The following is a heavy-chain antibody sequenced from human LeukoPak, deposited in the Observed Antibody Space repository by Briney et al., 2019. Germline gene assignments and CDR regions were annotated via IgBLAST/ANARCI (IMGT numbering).Heavy chain of an antibody. CDR1: GGSISSSSYY. J-gene: IGHJ4*02. Sequence: PSETLSLTCTVSGGSISSSSYYWGWIRQPPGKGLEWIGEINHSGSTNYNPSLKSRVTISVDTSKNQFSLKLSSVTAADTAVYYCARLGPGGHGEFDYWGQGTLVTVSS. V-gene: IGHV4-39*07. D-gene: IGHD3-10*01. CDR3: ARLGPGGHGEFDY. CDR2: INHSGST.